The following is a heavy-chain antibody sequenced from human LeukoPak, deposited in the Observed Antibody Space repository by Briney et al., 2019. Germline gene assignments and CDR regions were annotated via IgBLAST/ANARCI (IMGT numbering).Heavy chain of an antibody. J-gene: IGHJ4*02. V-gene: IGHV3-43*01. Sequence: GSLRLSCATSGFNFDRYTIHWVRQAPGKGLEWVSLAGWAGGTTFYSDSVRGRFTISRDSGRKSVYLQMNSLTTDDTAFYFCAKELDTMFFDYWGQGALVTVSS. CDR3: AKELDTMFFDY. CDR2: AGWAGGTT. CDR1: GFNFDRYT. D-gene: IGHD3-10*02.